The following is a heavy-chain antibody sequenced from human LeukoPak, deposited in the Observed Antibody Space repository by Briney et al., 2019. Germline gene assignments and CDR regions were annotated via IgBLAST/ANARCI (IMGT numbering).Heavy chain of an antibody. CDR1: GFTFSSYA. D-gene: IGHD6-13*01. J-gene: IGHJ4*02. Sequence: GGSPRLSCAASGFTFSSYAMSWVRQAPGKGLEWVSAISGSGGSTYYADSVKGRFTISRDNSKNTLYLQMNSLKTEDTAVYYCTTDPYSSSWYTSGYWGQGTLVTVSS. CDR2: ISGSGGST. V-gene: IGHV3-23*01. CDR3: TTDPYSSSWYTSGY.